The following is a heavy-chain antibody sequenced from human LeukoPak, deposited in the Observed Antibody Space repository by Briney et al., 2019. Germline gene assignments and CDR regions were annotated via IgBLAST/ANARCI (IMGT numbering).Heavy chain of an antibody. J-gene: IGHJ5*02. CDR3: ARDMDTSGHFSWFDP. V-gene: IGHV3-23*01. Sequence: GGSLRLSCAASGFTFSTFAMIWVRQPPRKGLEWVSSIFPSGGEIHYADSVRGRFTISRDNSKSTLSLQMNSLRAEDTAVYYCARDMDTSGHFSWFDPWGQGARVTVSS. CDR2: IFPSGGEI. D-gene: IGHD3-22*01. CDR1: GFTFSTFA.